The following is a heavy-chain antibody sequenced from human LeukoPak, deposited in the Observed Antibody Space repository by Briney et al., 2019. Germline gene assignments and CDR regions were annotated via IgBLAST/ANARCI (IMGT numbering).Heavy chain of an antibody. CDR1: GFTFTTHD. CDR3: AKRANYYGSGTYYNWYFDL. V-gene: IGHV3-48*03. Sequence: PGGSLRLSGAASGFTFTTHDMWWVRQAPGKGLEWVSFISSSSRSLYYADSVRGRFTISRDNAKNSLYLQMNSLSVEDTAVYYCAKRANYYGSGTYYNWYFDLWGRGTLVTVSS. D-gene: IGHD3-10*01. J-gene: IGHJ2*01. CDR2: ISSSSRSL.